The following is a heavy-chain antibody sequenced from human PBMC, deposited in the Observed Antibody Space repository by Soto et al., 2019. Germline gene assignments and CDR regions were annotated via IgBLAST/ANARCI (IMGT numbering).Heavy chain of an antibody. CDR1: GESFSSYY. CDR3: ARSRSGGSYYSPSLSTDIDV. J-gene: IGHJ6*03. Sequence: TSETLSLTCAVYGESFSSYYWSWIRQPPGKGLEWIGEINHSGNTNYNPSLRSRVTISVDTSKNQFSLQLSSVTAADTAVYFCARSRSGGSYYSPSLSTDIDVWGKGTTVTVSS. CDR2: INHSGNT. D-gene: IGHD3-10*01. V-gene: IGHV4-34*01.